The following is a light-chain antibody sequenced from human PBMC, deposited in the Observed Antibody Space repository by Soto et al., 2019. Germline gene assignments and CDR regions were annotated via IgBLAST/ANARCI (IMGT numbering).Light chain of an antibody. CDR2: DVS. CDR1: SSDVGGYNY. V-gene: IGLV2-11*01. Sequence: QSSLTQPRSVSGSPGHSFTISCTGTSSDVGGYNYVSWYQQHPGKAPKLMIYDVSKRPSGVPDRFSGSKSGNTASLTISGLQAEDEDDYYCCSYAGSYVFGTGTKVTVL. J-gene: IGLJ1*01. CDR3: CSYAGSYV.